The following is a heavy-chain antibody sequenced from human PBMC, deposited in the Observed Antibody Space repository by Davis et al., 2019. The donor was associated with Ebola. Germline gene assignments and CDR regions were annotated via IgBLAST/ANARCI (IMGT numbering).Heavy chain of an antibody. J-gene: IGHJ4*02. CDR2: ISGSGGST. CDR3: MKVRYYSTWRGGFDS. D-gene: IGHD2-2*01. V-gene: IGHV3-23*01. Sequence: ESLKISCAASGFTFNIYAMSWVRQAPGKGLDWVSAISGSGGSTYYADSVKGRVTISRDNSKNTLYPQMNSLRAEDTAVYYCMKVRYYSTWRGGFDSWGQGALVTVSS. CDR1: GFTFNIYA.